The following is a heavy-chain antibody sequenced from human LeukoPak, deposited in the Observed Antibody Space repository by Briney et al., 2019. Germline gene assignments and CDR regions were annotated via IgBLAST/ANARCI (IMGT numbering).Heavy chain of an antibody. CDR2: IKEDGSEK. CDR3: ARDRHSANYD. Sequence: PGGSLRLSCAASGFTLSSFRMSWVREVPGKGLEWVANIKEDGSEKNYVDSVKGRFTIFRDNAKNSLYLQMYSLRAEDTAVYYCARDRHSANYDWGQGTLVTVSS. V-gene: IGHV3-7*01. J-gene: IGHJ4*02. D-gene: IGHD1-26*01. CDR1: GFTLSSFR.